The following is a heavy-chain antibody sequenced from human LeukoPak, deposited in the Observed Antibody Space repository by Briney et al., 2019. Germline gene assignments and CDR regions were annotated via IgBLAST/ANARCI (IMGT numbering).Heavy chain of an antibody. Sequence: PGGSLRLSCAASGFTFSSHGMHWVRQAPGKGLEWVAVISYDGTYKCYADSVRGRFTISRDNSETTLYLQMHTLWVEDTAIYYCAKDATAGPPNLSHLWFYGMDVWGQGTTVTVSS. CDR3: AKDATAGPPNLSHLWFYGMDV. D-gene: IGHD3-9*01. V-gene: IGHV3-30*18. CDR2: ISYDGTYK. CDR1: GFTFSSHG. J-gene: IGHJ6*02.